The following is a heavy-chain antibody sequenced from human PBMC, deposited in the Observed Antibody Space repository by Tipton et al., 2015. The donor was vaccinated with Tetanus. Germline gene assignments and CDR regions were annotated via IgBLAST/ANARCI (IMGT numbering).Heavy chain of an antibody. J-gene: IGHJ6*02. Sequence: TLSLTCTVSGGSFRSGDHYWSWIRQPPGKGLEWIGYIYYSGNSDYNPSLKSRVTLSVDTSNNQFSLRLRSVTAADTAVYYCARVKGTYNHYGLDVWGQGTTVTVTS. V-gene: IGHV4-30-4*01. D-gene: IGHD3-10*01. CDR1: GGSFRSGDHY. CDR3: ARVKGTYNHYGLDV. CDR2: IYYSGNS.